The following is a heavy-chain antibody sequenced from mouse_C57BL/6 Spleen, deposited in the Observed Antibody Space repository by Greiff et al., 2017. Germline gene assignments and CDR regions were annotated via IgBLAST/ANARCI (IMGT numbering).Heavy chain of an antibody. Sequence: EVQLQEPGPGLVKPSQSLSLTCSVTGYSITSGYYWNWIRQFPGNKLEWMGYISYDGSNNYNPSLKNRISITRDKSKNQFFLKLNSVTTEDTATYYCASPIYYGDDGYYAMDYWGQGTSVTVSS. V-gene: IGHV3-6*01. CDR2: ISYDGSN. D-gene: IGHD2-2*01. CDR1: GYSITSGYY. CDR3: ASPIYYGDDGYYAMDY. J-gene: IGHJ4*01.